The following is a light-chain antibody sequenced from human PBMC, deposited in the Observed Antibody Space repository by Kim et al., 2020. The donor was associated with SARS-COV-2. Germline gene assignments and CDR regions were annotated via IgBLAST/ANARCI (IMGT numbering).Light chain of an antibody. V-gene: IGKV1-39*01. J-gene: IGKJ4*01. Sequence: DIQMTQSPSSLSASVGDRVTITCRASQRISTYLNWYQQQPGKAPRLLIYAASSLQSGVPSRFSGSGSGTDFTLTINSLQPEDVATYYCQQSFTTPLLTFGGGTKVDIK. CDR2: AAS. CDR3: QQSFTTPLLT. CDR1: QRISTY.